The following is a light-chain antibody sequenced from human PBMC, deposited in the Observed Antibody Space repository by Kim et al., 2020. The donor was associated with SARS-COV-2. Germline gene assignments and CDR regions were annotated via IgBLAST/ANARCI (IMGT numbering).Light chain of an antibody. CDR1: KLGDKY. J-gene: IGLJ3*02. V-gene: IGLV3-1*01. Sequence: VSVSPGQTVPITCSGDKLGDKYSSWYQQQPGQAPVLVIYQDTQRPSGVPERFSGSNSGNTATLTISGTQAVDEADYYCQAWDKTWVFGGGTQLTVL. CDR2: QDT. CDR3: QAWDKTWV.